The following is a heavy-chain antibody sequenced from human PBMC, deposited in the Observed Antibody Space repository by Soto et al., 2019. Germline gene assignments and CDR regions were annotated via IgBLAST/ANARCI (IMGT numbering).Heavy chain of an antibody. CDR3: ARPHGGSSGWDNWFDP. CDR1: GGSISSYY. J-gene: IGHJ5*02. V-gene: IGHV4-59*01. Sequence: PSETLSLTCTDSGGSISSYYWSWIRQPPGKGLEWIGYIYYSGSTNYNPSLKSRVTISVDTSKNQFSLKLSSVTAADTAVYYCARPHGGSSGWDNWFDPWGQGTLVTVS. D-gene: IGHD6-25*01. CDR2: IYYSGST.